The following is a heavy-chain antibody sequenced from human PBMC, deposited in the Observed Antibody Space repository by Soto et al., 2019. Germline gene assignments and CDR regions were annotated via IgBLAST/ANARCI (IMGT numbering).Heavy chain of an antibody. CDR1: GYSISSGYY. CDR2: IYHSGSS. J-gene: IGHJ3*02. Sequence: SETLSLTCAVSGYSISSGYYWGWIRQPPGKGLEWIGNIYHSGSSYYNPSLKSRVTISVDTSKNQFSLRLSSVTAADTGVYYCVRYDRINMKPYSPEGFHIWGQGTMVTVSS. D-gene: IGHD3-3*02. V-gene: IGHV4-38-2*01. CDR3: VRYDRINMKPYSPEGFHI.